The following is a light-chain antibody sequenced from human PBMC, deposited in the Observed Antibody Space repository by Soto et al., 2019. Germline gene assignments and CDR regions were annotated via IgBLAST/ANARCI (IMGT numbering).Light chain of an antibody. CDR2: EVS. J-gene: IGLJ1*01. CDR1: SSDVGSYNL. V-gene: IGLV2-23*02. CDR3: CSYAGSSSLYV. Sequence: QSVLTQPASVSGSPGQSITISCTGTSSDVGSYNLVSWYQQHPGKAPKLMIYEVSKRPSGVSNRFSGSKSGNTASLTISGLQAEDEADYYCCSYAGSSSLYVSGTGTKVTDL.